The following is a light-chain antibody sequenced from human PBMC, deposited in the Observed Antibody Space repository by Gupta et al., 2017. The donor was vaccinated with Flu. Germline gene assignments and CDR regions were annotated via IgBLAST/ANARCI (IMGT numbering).Light chain of an antibody. CDR2: SAS. V-gene: IGKV3D-15*01. CDR3: QQYKNWPPRT. Sequence: EVVMTQSPATLSVSPGERATLSCRASQSVSNNLAWYQQKPGQAPRLLIYSASTRDTGIPARFSGSGSGTDFTLTISSRQSEDFAVYYCQQYKNWPPRTFGQGTKVDVK. CDR1: QSVSNN. J-gene: IGKJ1*01.